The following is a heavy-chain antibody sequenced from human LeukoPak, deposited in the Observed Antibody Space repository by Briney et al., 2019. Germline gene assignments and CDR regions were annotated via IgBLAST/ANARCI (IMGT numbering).Heavy chain of an antibody. J-gene: IGHJ4*02. CDR1: GYTFTSYD. D-gene: IGHD6-13*01. V-gene: IGHV1-8*01. CDR2: MNPNSGNA. CDR3: ARRIATGRPTIGY. Sequence: GASVKVSCKASGYTFTSYDINWVRQATGQGLEWMGWMNPNSGNAGYAQKFQGRVTMTRNSSISTAYMELSSLRSEDTAVYYCARRIATGRPTIGYWGQGTLVTVSS.